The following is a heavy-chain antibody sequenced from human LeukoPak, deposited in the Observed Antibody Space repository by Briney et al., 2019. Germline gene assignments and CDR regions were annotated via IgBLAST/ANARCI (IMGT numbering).Heavy chain of an antibody. CDR2: IYHSGST. V-gene: IGHV4-38-2*02. CDR3: ARSVDVDWFDP. Sequence: SETPSLTCTVSGYSISSGYYWGWIRQPPGKGLEWIGSIYHSGSTYYNPSLKSRVTISVDTSKNQFSLKLSSVTAADTAVYYCARSVDVDWFDPWGQGTLVAVSS. D-gene: IGHD3-16*01. J-gene: IGHJ5*02. CDR1: GYSISSGYY.